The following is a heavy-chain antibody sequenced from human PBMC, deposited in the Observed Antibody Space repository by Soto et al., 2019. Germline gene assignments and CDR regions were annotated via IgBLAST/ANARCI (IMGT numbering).Heavy chain of an antibody. CDR2: ISGSSETK. D-gene: IGHD3-10*01. Sequence: GGALRLSCAASGFSLSSHSGNWVRQAAGKGLEWISYISGSSETKYHEDSVKGRFTTSRDNVKNVVYLQMNSLREEDTALYYCARGTSLGYYSYGMDVWGQGTTVTVSS. V-gene: IGHV3-48*02. CDR3: ARGTSLGYYSYGMDV. J-gene: IGHJ6*02. CDR1: GFSLSSHS.